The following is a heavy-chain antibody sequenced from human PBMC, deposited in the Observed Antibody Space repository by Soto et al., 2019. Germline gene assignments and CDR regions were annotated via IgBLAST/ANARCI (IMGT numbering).Heavy chain of an antibody. Sequence: SLRLSCTTSGFTFGDYGMSWFRQAPGKGLEWVGFIRSRTYGATTDYAASVKGRFTISRDDSKSIAYLQMNSLRAEDTALYYCAKGRSYYYYYGVDVWSQGTTVTVS. CDR3: AKGRSYYYYYGVDV. J-gene: IGHJ6*02. V-gene: IGHV3-49*03. CDR1: GFTFGDYG. CDR2: IRSRTYGATT.